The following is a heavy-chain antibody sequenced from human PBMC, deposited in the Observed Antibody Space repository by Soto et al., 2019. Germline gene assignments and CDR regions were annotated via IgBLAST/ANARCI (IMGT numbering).Heavy chain of an antibody. CDR1: GFTFSSYT. CDR3: VRENYYYGMDV. V-gene: IGHV3-21*01. J-gene: IGHJ6*02. CDR2: IDTSSSDV. Sequence: GGSLRLSCATSGFTFSSYTMNWVRQAPGKDLEWISSIDTSSSDVYYADSVKGIFTISRDNSKNTLYLQMNILRVEDTSMYYCVRENYYYGMDVWGQGTAVTVSS.